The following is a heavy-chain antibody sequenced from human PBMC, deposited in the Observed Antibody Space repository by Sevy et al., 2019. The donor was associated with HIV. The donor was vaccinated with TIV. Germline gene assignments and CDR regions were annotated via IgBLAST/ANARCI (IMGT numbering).Heavy chain of an antibody. J-gene: IGHJ5*02. CDR3: ARLYYYDSSGYYSPNWFDP. Sequence: SETLSLTCTVSGGSISSSSYYWGWIRQPPGKGLEWIGSIYYSGSTYYNPSLKSRVTISVDTSKNQFSLMLSSVTAADTAVYYCARLYYYDSSGYYSPNWFDPWGQGTLVTVSS. CDR1: GGSISSSSYY. V-gene: IGHV4-39*01. CDR2: IYYSGST. D-gene: IGHD3-22*01.